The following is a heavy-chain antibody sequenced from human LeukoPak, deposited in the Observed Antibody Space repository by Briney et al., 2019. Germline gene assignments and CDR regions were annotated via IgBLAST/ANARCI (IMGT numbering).Heavy chain of an antibody. D-gene: IGHD3-16*01. Sequence: PSETLSLTCSVSGDSFSSYYWSWIRQPPGKGLEWIGYIDYSGDTNYSPALKGRVTISVDTSKKQLSLRLSSVTAADTGVYYCERLWGTTFDYWGQGRLVTVSS. CDR3: ERLWGTTFDY. V-gene: IGHV4-59*08. CDR1: GDSFSSYY. J-gene: IGHJ4*02. CDR2: IDYSGDT.